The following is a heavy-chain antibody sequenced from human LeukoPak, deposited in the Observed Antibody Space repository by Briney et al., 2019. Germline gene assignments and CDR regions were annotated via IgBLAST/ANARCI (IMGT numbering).Heavy chain of an antibody. Sequence: PSETLSLTCTVSGGSLSTYYWSWIRQPPGKGLEWIGYIYHSGSTKYNPSLKSRVTISVDTSKNQFSLNLSSVTAADTAVYYCARHIAAAGRRYYFDYWGQGTLVTVSS. J-gene: IGHJ4*02. D-gene: IGHD6-13*01. CDR2: IYHSGST. CDR3: ARHIAAAGRRYYFDY. V-gene: IGHV4-59*01. CDR1: GGSLSTYY.